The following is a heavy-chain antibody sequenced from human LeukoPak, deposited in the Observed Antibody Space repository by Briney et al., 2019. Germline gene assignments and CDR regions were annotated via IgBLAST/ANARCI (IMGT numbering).Heavy chain of an antibody. CDR1: GGSISSSSYY. V-gene: IGHV4-39*01. J-gene: IGHJ4*02. CDR2: IYYSGST. D-gene: IGHD6-19*01. Sequence: PSETLSLTCTVSGGSISSSSYYWGWIRQPPGKGLEWIGSIYYSGSTYYNPSLKSRVTISVDTSKNQFSLKLSSVTAADTAVYYCTRKQWLAPFDYWGQGTLVTVSS. CDR3: TRKQWLAPFDY.